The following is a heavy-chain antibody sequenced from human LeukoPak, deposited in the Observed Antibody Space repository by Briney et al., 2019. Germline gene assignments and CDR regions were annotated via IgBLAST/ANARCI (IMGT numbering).Heavy chain of an antibody. J-gene: IGHJ5*02. CDR3: ARDHGIAAAGNWFDP. CDR1: GASVTSHF. CDR2: IYTTSGST. D-gene: IGHD6-13*01. Sequence: SETLSLTCTVSGASVTSHFWNWIRQPAGKGLEWIGRIYTTSGSTNYNPSLKSRVTMSVDTSKNQFSLKLSSVTAAATAVYYCARDHGIAAAGNWFDPWGQETLVTVSS. V-gene: IGHV4-4*07.